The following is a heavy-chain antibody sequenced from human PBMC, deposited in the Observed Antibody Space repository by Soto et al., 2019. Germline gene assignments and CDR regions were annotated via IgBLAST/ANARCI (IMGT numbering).Heavy chain of an antibody. V-gene: IGHV4-39*01. CDR3: ARFSYYDFWSGYSGDY. Sequence: QLQLQESGPGLVKPSETLSLTCTVSGGSISSSSYYWGWIRQPPGKGLERIGSIYYSGSTYYNPSLKSRVTISVDTSKNQFSLKLSSVTAADTAVYYCARFSYYDFWSGYSGDYWGQGTLVTVSS. CDR2: IYYSGST. J-gene: IGHJ4*02. CDR1: GGSISSSSYY. D-gene: IGHD3-3*01.